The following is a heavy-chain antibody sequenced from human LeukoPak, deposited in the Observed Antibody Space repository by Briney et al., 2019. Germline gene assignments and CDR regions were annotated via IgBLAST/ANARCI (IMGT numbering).Heavy chain of an antibody. CDR3: ARDVRTTTGYYFDY. CDR1: GGSISSSSYY. CDR2: ISYSGST. D-gene: IGHD1-26*01. Sequence: SETLSLTCTVSGGSISSSSYYWGWIRQPPGKGLEWIGSISYSGSTYYNPSLKSRVTTSADTSKNQFSLKLSSVTAADTAVYFCARDVRTTTGYYFDYWGQGTLVTVSP. V-gene: IGHV4-39*07. J-gene: IGHJ4*02.